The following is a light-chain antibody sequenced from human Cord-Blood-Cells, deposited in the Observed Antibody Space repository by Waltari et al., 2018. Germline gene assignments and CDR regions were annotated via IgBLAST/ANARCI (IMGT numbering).Light chain of an antibody. CDR1: QSVRSY. CDR2: DAS. V-gene: IGKV3-11*01. Sequence: ELLLTQSPATLSLSPGERATLSCRASQSVRSYLAWYQQKPGQAPRLLIYDASNRATGIPARFSGSGSGTDFTLTISSLEPEDFAVYYCQQRSNWPLTFGGGTKVEIK. J-gene: IGKJ4*01. CDR3: QQRSNWPLT.